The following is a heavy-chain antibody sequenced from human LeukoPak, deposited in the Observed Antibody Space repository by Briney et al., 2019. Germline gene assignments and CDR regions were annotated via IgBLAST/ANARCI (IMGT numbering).Heavy chain of an antibody. J-gene: IGHJ5*02. CDR1: GGSISSYY. D-gene: IGHD3-9*01. CDR3: ARDQPPLRFTIMTGNWFDP. V-gene: IGHV4-4*07. CDR2: IYTSGST. Sequence: SETLSLTCTVYGGSISSYYWSWIRQPAGKGLEWIGRIYTSGSTNYNPALKSRVTMSVDTSKNQFSLKLSSVTAADTAVYYCARDQPPLRFTIMTGNWFDPWGQGTLVTVSS.